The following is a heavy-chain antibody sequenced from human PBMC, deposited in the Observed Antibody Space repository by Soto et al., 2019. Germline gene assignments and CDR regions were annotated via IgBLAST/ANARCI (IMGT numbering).Heavy chain of an antibody. V-gene: IGHV1-46*01. CDR1: GYIFTNYN. Sequence: VASVKVSCKASGYIFTNYNMHWVRQAPGQGLEWMGIINPSGGSTSYAQKFQGRVTMTRDTSTSTVYMELSSLRSEDTAVYYCARGYYDSSAYSDFDYWGQGTLVTVSS. CDR2: INPSGGST. J-gene: IGHJ4*02. CDR3: ARGYYDSSAYSDFDY. D-gene: IGHD3-22*01.